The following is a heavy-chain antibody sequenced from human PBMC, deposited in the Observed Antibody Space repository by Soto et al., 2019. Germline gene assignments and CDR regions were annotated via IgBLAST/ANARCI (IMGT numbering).Heavy chain of an antibody. V-gene: IGHV3-23*01. CDR1: GFTFSSSV. CDR2: ISVSGGST. D-gene: IGHD7-27*01. CDR3: TSLGQFDY. J-gene: IGHJ4*02. Sequence: GGSLRLSCAPSGFTFSSSVMNWVRQAPGKGLEWVSSISVSGGSTFYAGSVKGRFTLSRDNSKNTLYLQMNSLRVDDTAVYYCTSLGQFDYWGQGALVTVSS.